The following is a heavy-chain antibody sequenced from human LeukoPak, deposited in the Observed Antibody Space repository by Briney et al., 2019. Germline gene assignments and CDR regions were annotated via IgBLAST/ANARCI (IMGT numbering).Heavy chain of an antibody. V-gene: IGHV3-33*01. CDR2: IWYDGSNK. CDR3: ARVGYCSSTSCPFDY. D-gene: IGHD2-2*03. CDR1: GFTFSSYG. J-gene: IGHJ4*02. Sequence: GRSLRLSCAASGFTFSSYGMHWVRQAPGKGLEWVAVIWYDGSNKYYADSVKGRFTISRDNSKNTLYLQMNSLRAEDTAVYYCARVGYCSSTSCPFDYWGQGILVTVSS.